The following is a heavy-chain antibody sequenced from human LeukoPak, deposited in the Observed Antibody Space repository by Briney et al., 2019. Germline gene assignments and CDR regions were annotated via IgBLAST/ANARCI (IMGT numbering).Heavy chain of an antibody. CDR1: GGSISSYY. J-gene: IGHJ4*02. Sequence: SETLPLTRTVSGGSISSYYWSWIRQPPGKGLEWIGYIYTSGSTNYNPSLKSRVTISVDTSKNQFSLKLSSVTAADTAVYYCARSGGYCSSTSCYRAFDYWGQGTLVTVSS. CDR3: ARSGGYCSSTSCYRAFDY. CDR2: IYTSGST. D-gene: IGHD2-2*02. V-gene: IGHV4-4*09.